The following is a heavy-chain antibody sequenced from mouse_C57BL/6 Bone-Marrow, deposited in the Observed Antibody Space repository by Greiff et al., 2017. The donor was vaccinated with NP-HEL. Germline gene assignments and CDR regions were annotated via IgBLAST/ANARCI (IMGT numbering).Heavy chain of an antibody. CDR3: ARTGGSPYAMDY. Sequence: QVHVKQSGAELVRPGTSVKMSCKASGYTFTNYWIGWAKQRPGHGLEWIGDIYPGGGYTNYNEKFKGKATLTSDKSSSTAYMQFSSLTSEDSAILYCARTGGSPYAMDYWGQGTSVTVSS. V-gene: IGHV1-63*01. J-gene: IGHJ4*01. CDR2: IYPGGGYT. CDR1: GYTFTNYW. D-gene: IGHD1-1*01.